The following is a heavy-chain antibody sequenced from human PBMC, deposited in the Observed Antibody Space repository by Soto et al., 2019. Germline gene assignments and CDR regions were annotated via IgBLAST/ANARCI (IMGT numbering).Heavy chain of an antibody. D-gene: IGHD3-3*01. J-gene: IGHJ4*02. V-gene: IGHV1-18*04. CDR2: ISAYNGNT. Sequence: GASVKVSCKASGYTFTSYGISRVRQAPGQGLEWMGWISAYNGNTNYAQKLQGRVTMTTDTSTSTAYMELRSLRSDDTAVYYCARFKNTIFGVVNDPDYWGQGTLVTVSS. CDR3: ARFKNTIFGVVNDPDY. CDR1: GYTFTSYG.